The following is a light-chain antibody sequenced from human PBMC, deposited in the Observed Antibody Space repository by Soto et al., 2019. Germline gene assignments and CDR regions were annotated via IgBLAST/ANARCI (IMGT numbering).Light chain of an antibody. CDR2: DAS. Sequence: GDRVTITCRASQSISSWLAWYQQKPGEAPKLLIYDASSLESGVPSRFSGSGSETEFTLTISSLQPDDFATYYCQQYNSYPITFGQGTRLEIK. CDR3: QQYNSYPIT. CDR1: QSISSW. J-gene: IGKJ5*01. V-gene: IGKV1-5*01.